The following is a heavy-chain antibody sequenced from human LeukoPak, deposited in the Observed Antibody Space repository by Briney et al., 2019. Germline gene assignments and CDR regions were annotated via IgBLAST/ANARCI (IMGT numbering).Heavy chain of an antibody. D-gene: IGHD3-3*01. V-gene: IGHV5-51*01. CDR3: ARTHDFRSGIAPIWFDP. J-gene: IGHJ5*02. CDR2: IYPGDSDT. CDR1: GSRFTSCL. Sequence: GEPLKFSCKGSGSRFTSCLIGWVREMPGKGLEWMWIIYPGDSDTRYSPPFQGQVTISADKSISTAYLQWSSLKASDTAMYDCARTHDFRSGIAPIWFDPWGQGTLVTVSS.